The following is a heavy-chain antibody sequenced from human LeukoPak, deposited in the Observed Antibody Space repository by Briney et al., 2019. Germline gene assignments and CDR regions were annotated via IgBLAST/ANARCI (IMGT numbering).Heavy chain of an antibody. Sequence: PGGSLRLSCAASGFTFSSYGMHWVRQAPGKGLEWVVGIWYDGNNKYYADSVKGRFTISGDNSKNTLYLQMNSLRAEDTAVYYCARSTSSEYDIYHFDYWGQGTLVTVSS. CDR1: GFTFSSYG. V-gene: IGHV3-33*01. CDR2: IWYDGNNK. D-gene: IGHD3-9*01. J-gene: IGHJ4*02. CDR3: ARSTSSEYDIYHFDY.